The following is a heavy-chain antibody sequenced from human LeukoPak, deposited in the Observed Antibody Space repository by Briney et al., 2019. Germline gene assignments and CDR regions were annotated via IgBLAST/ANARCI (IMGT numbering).Heavy chain of an antibody. D-gene: IGHD3-22*01. CDR1: GFTFSSYW. J-gene: IGHJ5*02. CDR2: INHSGST. V-gene: IGHV4-34*01. CDR3: ARVLGSPNYYDSSGYYPMNWFDP. Sequence: PGGSLRLSCAASGFTFSSYWMSWIRQPPGKGLEWIGEINHSGSTNYNPSLKSRVTISVDTSKNQFSLKLSSVTAADTAVYYCARVLGSPNYYDSSGYYPMNWFDPWGQGTLVTVSS.